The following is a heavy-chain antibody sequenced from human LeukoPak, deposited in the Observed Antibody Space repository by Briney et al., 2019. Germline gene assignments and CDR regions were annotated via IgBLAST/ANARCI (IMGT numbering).Heavy chain of an antibody. D-gene: IGHD6-6*01. CDR3: AKDRYSSSSNDLDY. J-gene: IGHJ4*02. Sequence: GGSLRLSCEASGFSFGDYNMHWVRQAPGKGLEWVSLISRNGAATKYADSVRGRFTVSRDNSKNTLYLQMNSLRAEDTAVYYCAKDRYSSSSNDLDYWGQGTLVTVSS. V-gene: IGHV3-43*01. CDR2: ISRNGAAT. CDR1: GFSFGDYN.